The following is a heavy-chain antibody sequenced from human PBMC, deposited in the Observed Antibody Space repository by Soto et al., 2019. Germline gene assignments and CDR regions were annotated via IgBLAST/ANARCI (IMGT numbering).Heavy chain of an antibody. CDR3: ASVDIEYYIDY. CDR2: INSDGSST. CDR1: GFTFSSYW. D-gene: IGHD2-2*03. V-gene: IGHV3-74*01. J-gene: IGHJ4*02. Sequence: GGSLRLSCAASGFTFSSYWMHWVRQAPGKGLVWVSRINSDGSSTSYADSVKGRFTISRDNAKNTLYLQMNSLRAEDTAVYYCASVDIEYYIDYLGQGTLVTVSS.